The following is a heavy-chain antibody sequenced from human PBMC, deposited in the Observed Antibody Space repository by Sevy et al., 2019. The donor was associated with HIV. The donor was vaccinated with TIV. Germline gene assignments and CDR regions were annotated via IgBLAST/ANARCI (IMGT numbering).Heavy chain of an antibody. CDR3: VRDRIAAAGGYFDY. D-gene: IGHD6-13*01. Sequence: SETLSLTCTVSGGSVSSGNPYWSWIRQPPGKGLEWIGYISYIGSTNYNPSLKSRVTISVDTSKNQLSLRLSSLTAADTAIYYCVRDRIAAAGGYFDYWGQGTLVTVSS. J-gene: IGHJ4*02. V-gene: IGHV4-61*01. CDR1: GGSVSSGNPY. CDR2: ISYIGST.